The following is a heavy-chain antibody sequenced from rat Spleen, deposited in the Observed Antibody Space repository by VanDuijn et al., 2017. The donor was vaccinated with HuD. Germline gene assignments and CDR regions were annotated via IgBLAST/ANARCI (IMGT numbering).Heavy chain of an antibody. D-gene: IGHD1-2*01. CDR3: ARRGAAHYYVMDA. Sequence: EVQLVESGGGLVQPGRSLKLSCVASGFTFNNYWMTWIRQAPGKGLEWVASITNTGGSTYFPDSVKGRFTISRDNAKNTLYLQLSSLRSEDTALYYCARRGAAHYYVMDAWGQGASVTVSS. CDR2: ITNTGGST. V-gene: IGHV5-31*01. J-gene: IGHJ4*01. CDR1: GFTFNNYW.